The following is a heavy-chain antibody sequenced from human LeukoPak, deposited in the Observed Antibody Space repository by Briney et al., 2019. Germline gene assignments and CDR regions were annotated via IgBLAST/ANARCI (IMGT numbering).Heavy chain of an antibody. V-gene: IGHV1-2*02. CDR3: ARDSEGSSGWSIYYYYYCMDV. J-gene: IGHJ6*03. CDR1: GYTFTGYY. Sequence: GASVKVSCKASGYTFTGYYMHWVRQAPGQGLEWMGWINPNSGGTNYAQKFQGRVTMTRDTSISTAYMELSRLRSDDTAVYYCARDSEGSSGWSIYYYYYCMDVWGEGTTVTISS. CDR2: INPNSGGT. D-gene: IGHD6-19*01.